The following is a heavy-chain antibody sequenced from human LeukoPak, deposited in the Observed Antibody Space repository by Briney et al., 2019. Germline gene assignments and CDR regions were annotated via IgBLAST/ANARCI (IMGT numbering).Heavy chain of an antibody. Sequence: SETLSLTCTVSGGSISSYYWSWIRQPARKGLEWIGRIYTSGSTNYNPSLKSRVTMSVDTSKNQFSLKLSSVTAADTAVYYCARGLGYCSSTSCYVGFDYWGQGTLVTVSS. D-gene: IGHD2-2*01. CDR3: ARGLGYCSSTSCYVGFDY. J-gene: IGHJ4*02. V-gene: IGHV4-4*07. CDR2: IYTSGST. CDR1: GGSISSYY.